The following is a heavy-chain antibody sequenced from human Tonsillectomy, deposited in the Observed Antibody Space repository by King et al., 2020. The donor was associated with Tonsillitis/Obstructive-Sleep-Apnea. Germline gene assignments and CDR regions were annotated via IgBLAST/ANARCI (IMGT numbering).Heavy chain of an antibody. J-gene: IGHJ6*03. V-gene: IGHV5-51*01. CDR1: GYSFSSYW. CDR3: ARQLEPVYYYSYMDV. D-gene: IGHD1-14*01. Sequence: VQLVESGAEVKKPGESLKISCKGSGYSFSSYWLVWVRQMPGKGLEWMGVIYPGDSDTRYSPSFRGQVTISADKSINTAYLQWSSLQASDSAIYYCARQLEPVYYYSYMDVWDKGTTVTVSS. CDR2: IYPGDSDT.